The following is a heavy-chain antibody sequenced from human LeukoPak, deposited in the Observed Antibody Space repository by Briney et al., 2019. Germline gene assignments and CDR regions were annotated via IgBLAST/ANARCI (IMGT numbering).Heavy chain of an antibody. D-gene: IGHD3-22*01. CDR3: ARAYYESSAYRHAVYFDY. Sequence: ASVKVSCKASGYTFNSSYMHWVRQAPGQGLEWMGIINPSDDSTRYAQKFQGRVTMTKDTSTNTVYMHLSSLSSDDTAVYYCARAYYESSAYRHAVYFDYWGEGTLVTVSS. CDR1: GYTFNSSY. CDR2: INPSDDST. J-gene: IGHJ4*02. V-gene: IGHV1-46*02.